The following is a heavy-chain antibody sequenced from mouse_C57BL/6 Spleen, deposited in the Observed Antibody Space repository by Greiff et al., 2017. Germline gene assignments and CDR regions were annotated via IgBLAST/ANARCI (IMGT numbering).Heavy chain of an antibody. CDR3: AREAYCYGSSYGFAY. V-gene: IGHV1-80*01. J-gene: IGHJ3*01. CDR2: IYPGDGAT. Sequence: QVQLQQSGAELVKPGASVKISCTASGFAFSSYWMHWVRQRPGKGLEWIGQIYPGDGATYYNGKFKGQVTLTADKSYSTAYMQLSSLTSEDSAVYFWAREAYCYGSSYGFAYWGQGTLVTVSA. D-gene: IGHD1-1*01. CDR1: GFAFSSYW.